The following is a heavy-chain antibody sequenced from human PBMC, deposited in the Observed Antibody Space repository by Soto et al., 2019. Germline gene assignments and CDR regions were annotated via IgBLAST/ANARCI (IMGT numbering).Heavy chain of an antibody. Sequence: EVQLVESGGGLIQPGGSLRLSCAASGFTFSSYAMSWVRQAPGKGLEWVSAISGSGGSTYYADSVKGRFTISRDNSKNTLYLQMNSLRAEDTAVYYCAKDTPSSPALYYYYGMDVWGQGTTVTVSS. CDR3: AKDTPSSPALYYYYGMDV. D-gene: IGHD6-13*01. CDR1: GFTFSSYA. CDR2: ISGSGGST. J-gene: IGHJ6*02. V-gene: IGHV3-23*04.